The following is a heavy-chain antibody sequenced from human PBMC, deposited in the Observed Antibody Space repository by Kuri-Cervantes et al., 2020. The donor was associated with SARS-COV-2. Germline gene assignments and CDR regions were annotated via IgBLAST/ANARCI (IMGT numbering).Heavy chain of an antibody. D-gene: IGHD2-2*01. CDR2: IYYSGST. J-gene: IGHJ4*02. CDR3: ARGVVVVPAAVIFFDY. Sequence: GSLRLSCTVSGGSISSYYWSWIRQPPGKGLEWIGYIYYSGSTNYNPSLKSRVTISVDTSKNQFSLKLSSVTAADTAVYYCARGVVVVPAAVIFFDYWGQGTLVTVSS. CDR1: GGSISSYY. V-gene: IGHV4-59*01.